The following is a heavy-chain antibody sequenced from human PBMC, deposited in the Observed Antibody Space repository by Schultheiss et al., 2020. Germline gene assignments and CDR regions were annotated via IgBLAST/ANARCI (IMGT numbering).Heavy chain of an antibody. CDR3: ARSLWATGTTGTEDYGMDV. Sequence: GESLKISCAASGFTFTMYWMHWVRQVPGKGLVWVSNINGDGTRTTYADSVKGRFTISRDNAKSTVFLQMNSLTAEDTAVYYCARSLWATGTTGTEDYGMDVWGQGTTVTVSS. D-gene: IGHD1-7*01. V-gene: IGHV3-74*01. J-gene: IGHJ6*02. CDR2: INGDGTRT. CDR1: GFTFTMYW.